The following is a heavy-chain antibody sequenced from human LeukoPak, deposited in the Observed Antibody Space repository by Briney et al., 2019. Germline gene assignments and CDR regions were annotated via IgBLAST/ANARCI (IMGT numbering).Heavy chain of an antibody. CDR1: GGSFSGYY. CDR3: ARDRQVAVAGTGAFDP. J-gene: IGHJ5*02. D-gene: IGHD6-19*01. V-gene: IGHV4-34*01. CDR2: INHSGST. Sequence: TSETLSLTCAVYGGSFSGYYWSWIRQPPGKGLEWIGEINHSGSTNYNPSLKSRVTISVDTSKNQFSLKLSSVTAADTAVYYCARDRQVAVAGTGAFDPWGQGTLVTVSS.